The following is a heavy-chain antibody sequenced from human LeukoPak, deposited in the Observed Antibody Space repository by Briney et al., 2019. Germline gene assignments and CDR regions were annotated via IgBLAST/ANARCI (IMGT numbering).Heavy chain of an antibody. CDR1: GFTFSSYA. V-gene: IGHV3-30-3*01. CDR3: ARDSSGWYRPSYYCDY. D-gene: IGHD6-19*01. Sequence: GGSLRLSCAASGFTFSSYAMHWVRQAPGKGLEWVAVISYDGSNKYYADSVKGRFTISRDNSKNTLYLQMNSLRAEDTVVYYCARDSSGWYRPSYYCDYWGQGTLVTVSS. J-gene: IGHJ4*02. CDR2: ISYDGSNK.